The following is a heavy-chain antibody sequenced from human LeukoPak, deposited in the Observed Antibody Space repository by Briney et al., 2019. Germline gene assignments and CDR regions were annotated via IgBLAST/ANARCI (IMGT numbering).Heavy chain of an antibody. Sequence: SETLSLTCTVSGGSLSSGGYYWRWLRQHPGRGLECLGYIYYSGSTYYNPSLKSRVTISVDTSKNQFSLKLSSVTAAGTAVYYCARGAPAYYYDSSGIDYWGQGTLVTVSS. V-gene: IGHV4-31*03. CDR2: IYYSGST. CDR3: ARGAPAYYYDSSGIDY. J-gene: IGHJ4*02. D-gene: IGHD3-22*01. CDR1: GGSLSSGGYY.